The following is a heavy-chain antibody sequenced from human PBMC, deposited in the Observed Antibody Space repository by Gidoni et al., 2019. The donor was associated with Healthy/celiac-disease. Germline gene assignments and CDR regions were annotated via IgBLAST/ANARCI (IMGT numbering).Heavy chain of an antibody. D-gene: IGHD3-10*01. CDR1: GGTFSSYT. Sequence: QVQLVQSGAAVKKTGSSVKVSCTTSGGTFSSYTISWVRQAPGQGLEWMGRIIPILGIANYAQKFQGRVTITADKSTSTAYMELSSLRSEDTAVYYCARDEAGYYYGSGSEYWGQGTLVTVSS. V-gene: IGHV1-69*08. J-gene: IGHJ4*02. CDR3: ARDEAGYYYGSGSEY. CDR2: IIPILGIA.